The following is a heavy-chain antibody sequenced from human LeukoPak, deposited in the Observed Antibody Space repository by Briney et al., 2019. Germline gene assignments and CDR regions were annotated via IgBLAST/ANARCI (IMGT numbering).Heavy chain of an antibody. CDR3: AKESPGNYYSAYFDY. CDR1: GGTFSSYA. CDR2: IIPIFGTA. D-gene: IGHD1-26*01. V-gene: IGHV1-69*06. Sequence: SVKVSCKASGGTFSSYAISWVRQAPGQGLGWMGGIIPIFGTANYAQKFQGRVTITADKSTSTAYMELSSLRAEDTAVYYCAKESPGNYYSAYFDYWGQGTLVTVSS. J-gene: IGHJ4*02.